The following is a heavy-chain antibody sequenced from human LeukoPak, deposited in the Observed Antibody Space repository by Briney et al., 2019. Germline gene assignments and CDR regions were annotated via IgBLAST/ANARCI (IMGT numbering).Heavy chain of an antibody. CDR3: ARDAVDTANAV. CDR2: INSDGSIT. CDR1: GFTFTTYW. Sequence: GGSLRLSCAASGFTFTTYWMHWVRQAPGKGLVWVSHINSDGSITSYADSVKGRFTISRDNAKNTLYLQMNSLRAEDTAVYYCARDAVDTANAVRGQGTTVTVSS. J-gene: IGHJ6*02. D-gene: IGHD5-18*01. V-gene: IGHV3-74*01.